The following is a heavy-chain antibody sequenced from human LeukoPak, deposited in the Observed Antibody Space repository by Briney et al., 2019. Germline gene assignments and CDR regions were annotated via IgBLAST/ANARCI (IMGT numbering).Heavy chain of an antibody. V-gene: IGHV1-2*02. D-gene: IGHD6-19*01. J-gene: IGHJ4*02. CDR2: INPNSGAT. Sequence: GASVKVSCQASGLTFTDYYMQWVRQAPGQGPEWMGWINPNSGATNYAQKFQGRVTMTRDTSISTAYMELSSLRSDDTAVYYCARQYSSGWTFDYWGQGTLVTVSS. CDR3: ARQYSSGWTFDY. CDR1: GLTFTDYY.